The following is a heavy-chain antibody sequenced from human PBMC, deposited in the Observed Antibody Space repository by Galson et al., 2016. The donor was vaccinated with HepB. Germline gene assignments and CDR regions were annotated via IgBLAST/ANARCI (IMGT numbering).Heavy chain of an antibody. CDR3: ARDIDFWSGYAGGMDV. V-gene: IGHV3-11*01. J-gene: IGHJ6*02. CDR2: ITRLGRIV. D-gene: IGHD3-3*01. Sequence: SLRLSCAASGFTFSDFYMSWIRQAPGKGLEWVSYITRLGRIVYYADSVKGRFTISRDNAKNSLYLQMSSLRAEDTAVYYCARDIDFWSGYAGGMDVWGRGTTVTVSS. CDR1: GFTFSDFY.